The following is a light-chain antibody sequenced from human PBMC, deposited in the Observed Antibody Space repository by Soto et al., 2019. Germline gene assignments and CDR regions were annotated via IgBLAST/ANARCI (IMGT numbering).Light chain of an antibody. CDR3: QEYNNRPGT. J-gene: IGKJ2*01. CDR1: QSVSSN. CDR2: GAS. V-gene: IGKV3-15*01. Sequence: EIVMTQSPATLSVSPGERATLSCRASQSVSSNLAWYQQKPGQAPRLLIFGASTRATGIPARFSGSGSGTEFTLTIRSLQSEDIAVYSCQEYNNRPGTVGQGPKLEIK.